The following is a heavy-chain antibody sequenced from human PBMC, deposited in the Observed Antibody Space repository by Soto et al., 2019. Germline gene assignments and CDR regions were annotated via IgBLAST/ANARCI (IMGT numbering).Heavy chain of an antibody. CDR2: ISYDGSNK. V-gene: IGHV3-30*18. J-gene: IGHJ4*02. CDR3: AKGDSGYGGIANDY. CDR1: GFTFSSYG. Sequence: HPGGSLRLSCAASGFTFSSYGMHWVRQAPGKGLEWVAVISYDGSNKYYADSVKGRFTISRDNSKNTLYLQMNSLRAEDTAVYYCAKGDSGYGGIANDYWGQGTLVTVSS. D-gene: IGHD5-12*01.